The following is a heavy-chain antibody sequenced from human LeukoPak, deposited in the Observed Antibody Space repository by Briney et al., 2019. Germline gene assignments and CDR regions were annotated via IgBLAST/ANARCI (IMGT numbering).Heavy chain of an antibody. CDR3: ARGAGIAATGDY. Sequence: SETLPLTCSVSGGSINSFYWSWMRQPAGKGLEWIGRLHPSGSTHYNPSLKSRVTMSGDTSKNRFSLKLSSVTAADTAVYYCARGAGIAATGDYWGQGTLVTVSS. J-gene: IGHJ4*02. V-gene: IGHV4-4*07. D-gene: IGHD6-13*01. CDR2: LHPSGST. CDR1: GGSINSFY.